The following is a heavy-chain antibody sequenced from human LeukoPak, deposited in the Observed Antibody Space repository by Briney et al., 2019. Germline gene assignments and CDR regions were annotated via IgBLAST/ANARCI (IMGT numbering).Heavy chain of an antibody. CDR3: ARDLKSGNYGLGYYYGMDV. V-gene: IGHV1-2*02. CDR1: GYTFTGYY. J-gene: IGHJ6*02. D-gene: IGHD4-11*01. CDR2: INPNSGGT. Sequence: ASVKVSCKASGYTFTGYYMHWVRQAPGQGLEWMGWINPNSGGTNYAQKFQGRVTMTRDTSISTAYMELGRLRSDDTAVYYCARDLKSGNYGLGYYYGMDVWGQGTTVTVSS.